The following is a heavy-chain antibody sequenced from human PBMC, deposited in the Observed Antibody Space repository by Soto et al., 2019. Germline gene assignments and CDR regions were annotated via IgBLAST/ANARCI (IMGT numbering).Heavy chain of an antibody. V-gene: IGHV3-23*01. CDR1: GFTFSSYA. J-gene: IGHJ4*02. CDR2: ISGSGGST. CDR3: AKDLFRRFEAGPFDY. D-gene: IGHD6-13*01. Sequence: EVQLLESGGGLVQPGGSLRLSCAASGFTFSSYAMSWVRQAPGKGLEWVSAISGSGGSTYYADSVKGRCTISRDNSKNTLYLQMNSLRAEDTAVYYCAKDLFRRFEAGPFDYWGQGTLVTVSS.